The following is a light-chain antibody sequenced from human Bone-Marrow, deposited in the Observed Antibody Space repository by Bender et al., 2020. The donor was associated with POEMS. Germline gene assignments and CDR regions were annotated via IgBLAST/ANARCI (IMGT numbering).Light chain of an antibody. CDR1: DLGDKY. J-gene: IGLJ2*01. Sequence: SYEVTQPPSVSVSPGQTASITCSGDDLGDKYVAWYQQNPGQSPVLVIYQDTKRPSGIPERFSGSNSGNTATLTISGTQAMDEADYYCQAWDTYSVIFSGGTKLTVL. CDR2: QDT. V-gene: IGLV3-1*01. CDR3: QAWDTYSVI.